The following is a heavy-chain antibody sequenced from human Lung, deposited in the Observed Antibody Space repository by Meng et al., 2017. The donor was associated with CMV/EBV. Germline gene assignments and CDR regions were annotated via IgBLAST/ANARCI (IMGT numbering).Heavy chain of an antibody. CDR2: ITASGGST. J-gene: IGHJ4*02. D-gene: IGHD6-13*01. V-gene: IGHV3-23*01. CDR3: AKAFSASWYREYYDY. CDR1: EFTFSNYA. Sequence: SXAASEFTFSNYAMSWVRQAPGRGLEWVSAITASGGSTYYTDSVKGRFTVSRDNSKNTLYLQMNNLRAEDTAVFYCAKAFSASWYREYYDYWGQGAXVTVAS.